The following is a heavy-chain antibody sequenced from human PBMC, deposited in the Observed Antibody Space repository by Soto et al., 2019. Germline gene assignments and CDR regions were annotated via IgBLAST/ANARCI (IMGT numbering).Heavy chain of an antibody. D-gene: IGHD6-13*01. Sequence: EVQLVESGGGLVGPGGSLRLSCAASGITFSNAWMNWVRKAPGKGLEYIGRIRSKTDGGTTEYAAPVEGRFTVSRDDSKNTLYLQMSGLKTEDTAVYYCTTTRPGTNVFDNWGQGTLVTVSS. V-gene: IGHV3-15*01. CDR2: IRSKTDGGTT. CDR1: GITFSNAW. J-gene: IGHJ3*02. CDR3: TTTRPGTNVFDN.